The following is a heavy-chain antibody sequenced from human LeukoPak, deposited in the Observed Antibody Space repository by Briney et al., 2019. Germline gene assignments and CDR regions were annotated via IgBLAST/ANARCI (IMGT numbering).Heavy chain of an antibody. V-gene: IGHV4-4*07. CDR1: GGSISSYY. CDR2: IYGSGNT. J-gene: IGHJ4*02. CDR3: ARAPITLAGFDY. D-gene: IGHD3-10*01. Sequence: SETLSLTCTVSGGSISSYYWSWIRQPAGQGLEWIGRIYGSGNTNYNPSLKSRVTMSVDTSKNQFSLKLSSVTAADTAVYYCARAPITLAGFDYWGQGTLVTVSS.